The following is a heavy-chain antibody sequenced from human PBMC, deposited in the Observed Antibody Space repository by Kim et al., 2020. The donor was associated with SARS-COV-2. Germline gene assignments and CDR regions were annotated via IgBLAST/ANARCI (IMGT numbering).Heavy chain of an antibody. CDR3: ARLGYCSGGSCYTVDYYYYGMDV. V-gene: IGHV4-61*02. CDR1: GGSISSGSYY. CDR2: IYTSGST. D-gene: IGHD2-15*01. Sequence: SETLSLTCTVSGGSISSGSYYWSWIRQPAGKGLEWIGRIYTSGSTNYNPSLKSRVTISVDTSKNQFSLKLSSVTAADTAVYYCARLGYCSGGSCYTVDYYYYGMDVWGQGTTVTVSS. J-gene: IGHJ6*02.